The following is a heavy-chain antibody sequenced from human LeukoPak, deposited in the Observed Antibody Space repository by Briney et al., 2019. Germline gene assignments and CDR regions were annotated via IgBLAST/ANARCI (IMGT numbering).Heavy chain of an antibody. J-gene: IGHJ5*02. D-gene: IGHD1-7*01. CDR2: IWYDGSNK. Sequence: GGSLRLSCAASGFTFSSYGMHWVRQAPGKGLEGVAVIWYDGSNKYYADSVKGRFTISRDNSKNTLYLQMNSLRAEDTAVYYCAKGVTGTTSWFDPWGQGTLVTVSS. V-gene: IGHV3-33*06. CDR1: GFTFSSYG. CDR3: AKGVTGTTSWFDP.